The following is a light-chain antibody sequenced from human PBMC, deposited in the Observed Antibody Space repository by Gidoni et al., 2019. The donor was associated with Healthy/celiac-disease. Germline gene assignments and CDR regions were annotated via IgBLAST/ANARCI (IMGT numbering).Light chain of an antibody. CDR2: AAS. V-gene: IGKV1-39*01. J-gene: IGKJ4*01. CDR1: QSISSY. Sequence: EIQMPQSPSSLSAYVGDRVTITCRASQSISSYLNWYQQKPGKAPKLLIYAASSLQSGVPSRFSGSGSGTDVTLTISSLQPEDFATYYFQQSYRTPLTFGGGTKVEIK. CDR3: QQSYRTPLT.